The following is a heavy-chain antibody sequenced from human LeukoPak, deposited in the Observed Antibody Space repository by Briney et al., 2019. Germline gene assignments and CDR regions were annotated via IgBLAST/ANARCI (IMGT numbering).Heavy chain of an antibody. Sequence: GGSLRLSCAASGFTFSRYSMNWVRQAPGKGLEWVSYISSSSSTISYADSVKGRFTISRDNAKNSLYLQMNSLRDEDTAVYYCARDVSGGSCYLGCWFDPWGQGTLVTVSS. CDR3: ARDVSGGSCYLGCWFDP. D-gene: IGHD2-15*01. CDR1: GFTFSRYS. J-gene: IGHJ5*02. V-gene: IGHV3-48*02. CDR2: ISSSSSTI.